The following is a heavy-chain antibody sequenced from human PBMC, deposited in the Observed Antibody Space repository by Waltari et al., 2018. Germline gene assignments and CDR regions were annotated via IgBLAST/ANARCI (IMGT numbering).Heavy chain of an antibody. V-gene: IGHV4-4*02. Sequence: QLQLQESGPGLVKPSGTLSLICAVPGDSISNNWWSWVRQSPGKGLEWIGQVLGSGRTNYNPSFASRVTISLDTSTYQFALKMTSATAADTALYYCARDRGRGLYLDTWGQGILVTVSP. CDR3: ARDRGRGLYLDT. D-gene: IGHD2-15*01. CDR1: GDSISNNW. J-gene: IGHJ4*02. CDR2: VLGSGRT.